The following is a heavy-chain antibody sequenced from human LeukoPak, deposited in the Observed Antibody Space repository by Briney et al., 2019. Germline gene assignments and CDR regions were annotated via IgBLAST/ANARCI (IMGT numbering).Heavy chain of an antibody. CDR2: INPSGGST. V-gene: IGHV1-46*01. J-gene: IGHJ4*02. D-gene: IGHD6-13*01. CDR3: ARGGRAKYYFDY. Sequence: ASVKVSCKASGYTFTSYYMHWVRQAPGQGLEWMGIINPSGGSTSYAQKFQGRVTITRDTSTSTDYMELSSLRSDDTAVYYCARGGRAKYYFDYWGQGTLVTVSS. CDR1: GYTFTSYY.